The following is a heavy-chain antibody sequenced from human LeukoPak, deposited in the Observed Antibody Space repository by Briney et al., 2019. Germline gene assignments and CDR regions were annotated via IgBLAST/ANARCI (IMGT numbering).Heavy chain of an antibody. Sequence: GRSLRLSCAGSGFTFSSYSMNWVRQAPGKGLEWVSSITSSSSYIYYAASVTGRFTISRDNAKSSLYLQMNSLRAEDTAVYYCARAAPLHVLRFLEWSDYWGQGTLVTVSS. V-gene: IGHV3-21*01. J-gene: IGHJ4*02. CDR3: ARAAPLHVLRFLEWSDY. CDR1: GFTFSSYS. CDR2: ITSSSSYI. D-gene: IGHD3-3*01.